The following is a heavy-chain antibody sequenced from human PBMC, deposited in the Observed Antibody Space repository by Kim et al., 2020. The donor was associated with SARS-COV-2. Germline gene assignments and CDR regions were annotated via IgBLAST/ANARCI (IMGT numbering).Heavy chain of an antibody. V-gene: IGHV4-4*07. Sequence: GSTNYNPSLKSRVTMSVDTSKNQFSLKLSSVTAADTAVYYCARDSGWYNDWGQGTLVTVSS. CDR3: ARDSGWYND. CDR2: GST. D-gene: IGHD6-19*01. J-gene: IGHJ4*02.